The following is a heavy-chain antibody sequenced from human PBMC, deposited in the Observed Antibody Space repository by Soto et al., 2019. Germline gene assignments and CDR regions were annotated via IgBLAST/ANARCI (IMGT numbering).Heavy chain of an antibody. D-gene: IGHD1-26*01. CDR1: GGSISSSSYY. J-gene: IGHJ3*02. CDR3: ASRPFFGVGATYAAAFDI. CDR2: IYYSGST. V-gene: IGHV4-39*01. Sequence: SETLSLTCTVSGGSISSSSYYWGWIRQPPGKGLVWIGSIYYSGSTYYNPSLKSRVTISVDTSKNQFSLKLSSVTAADTAVYYCASRPFFGVGATYAAAFDIWGQGTMVTVSS.